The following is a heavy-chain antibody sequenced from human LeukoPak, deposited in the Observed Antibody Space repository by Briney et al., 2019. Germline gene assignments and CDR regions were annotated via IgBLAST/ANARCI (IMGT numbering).Heavy chain of an antibody. D-gene: IGHD3-3*01. CDR2: ISSSSSYI. J-gene: IGHJ4*02. CDR1: GFTFSSYS. V-gene: IGHV3-21*01. Sequence: GGSLRLSCAASGFTFSSYSMNWVRQAPGKGLEWVSSISSSSSYIYYADSVKGRFTISRDNAKNSLYLQMNSLRAEDTAVYYCAREQGYYDFWSGYYLDYWGQGTLVTVSS. CDR3: AREQGYYDFWSGYYLDY.